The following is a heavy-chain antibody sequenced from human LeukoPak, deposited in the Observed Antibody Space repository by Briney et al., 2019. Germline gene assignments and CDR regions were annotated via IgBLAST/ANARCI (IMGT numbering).Heavy chain of an antibody. J-gene: IGHJ5*02. Sequence: SETLSLTCTVSGGSISSYYWSWIRQPPGKGLEWIGYIYYSGSTNYNPSLKSRVTISVDTSKNQFSLKLSSLTAADTAVYYCARRGIAAGWFDPWGQGTLVTVSS. V-gene: IGHV4-59*08. CDR2: IYYSGST. CDR3: ARRGIAAGWFDP. D-gene: IGHD6-13*01. CDR1: GGSISSYY.